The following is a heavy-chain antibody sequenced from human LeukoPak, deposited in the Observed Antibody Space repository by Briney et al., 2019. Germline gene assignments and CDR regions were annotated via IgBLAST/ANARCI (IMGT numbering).Heavy chain of an antibody. CDR2: VNHRGTT. J-gene: IGHJ6*02. CDR3: ARATFMTSYYYYYGMDV. CDR1: GGSFSNCY. V-gene: IGHV4-34*01. Sequence: SETLSLTCAVYGGSFSNCYWGWIRQSPARGLEWIGEVNHRGTTNYSPSLKSRVTISVDTSKNQFSLKLSSVTAADTAVYYCARATFMTSYYYYYGMDVWGQGTTVTVSS. D-gene: IGHD3-16*01.